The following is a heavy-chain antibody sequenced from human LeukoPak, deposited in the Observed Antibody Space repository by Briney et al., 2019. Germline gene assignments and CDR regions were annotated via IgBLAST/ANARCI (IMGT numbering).Heavy chain of an antibody. CDR1: GFTFSSYE. CDR3: TSSFGQLSFFDY. J-gene: IGHJ4*02. V-gene: IGHV3-49*04. CDR2: IRGKAYGATT. Sequence: GGSLRLSCAASGFTFSSYEMDWVRQAPGKGLEWVGFIRGKAYGATTEYAASVRGRFTISRDDSKSIAYLQMNSLKTEDTAVYYCTSSFGQLSFFDYWGQGTLVTVSS. D-gene: IGHD3-10*01.